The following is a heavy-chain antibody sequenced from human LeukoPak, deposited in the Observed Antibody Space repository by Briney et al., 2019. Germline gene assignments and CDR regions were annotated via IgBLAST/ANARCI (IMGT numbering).Heavy chain of an antibody. CDR2: IYTSGST. Sequence: PSQTLSLTCTVSGGSISSGSYYWSWIRQPAGKGLEWIGRIYTSGSTNYNPSLKSRVTISVDTSKNQFSLKLSSVTAADTAVYYCASPKTLYYYDSSGYFSWGQGTLVTVSS. CDR1: GGSISSGSYY. J-gene: IGHJ5*02. CDR3: ASPKTLYYYDSSGYFS. D-gene: IGHD3-22*01. V-gene: IGHV4-61*02.